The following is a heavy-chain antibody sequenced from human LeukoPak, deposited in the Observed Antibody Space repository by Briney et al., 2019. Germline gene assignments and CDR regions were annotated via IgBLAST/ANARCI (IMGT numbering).Heavy chain of an antibody. CDR3: GVSGYDSLLNY. V-gene: IGHV1-18*04. J-gene: IGHJ4*02. Sequence: VKVSCKASGYTFTSYGISWVRQAPGQGLEWMGWISGYNGDTKYAHNFQGRVTMTIDTSTSTAYMELRSLRSDDTAVYYCGVSGYDSLLNYWGQGTLVTDSS. CDR1: GYTFTSYG. D-gene: IGHD5-12*01. CDR2: ISGYNGDT.